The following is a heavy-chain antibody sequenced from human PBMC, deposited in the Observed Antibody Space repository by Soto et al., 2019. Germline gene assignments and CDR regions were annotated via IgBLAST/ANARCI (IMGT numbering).Heavy chain of an antibody. CDR3: AKDMGTRQLVRYAFDI. CDR1: GFTFDDYA. V-gene: IGHV3-9*01. J-gene: IGHJ3*02. Sequence: SLRLSCAASGFTFDDYAMHWVRQAPGKGLEWVSGISWNSGSIGYADSVKGRFTISRDNAKNSLYLQMNSLRAEDTVFYYCAKDMGTRQLVRYAFDIWGQGTMVTVSS. D-gene: IGHD6-13*01. CDR2: ISWNSGSI.